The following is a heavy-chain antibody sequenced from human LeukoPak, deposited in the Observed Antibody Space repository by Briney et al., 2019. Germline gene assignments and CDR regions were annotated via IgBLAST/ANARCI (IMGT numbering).Heavy chain of an antibody. CDR2: IYSGGST. V-gene: IGHV3-53*01. CDR3: ARGGSYLSAFDI. Sequence: GGSLRLSCAASGFTVSSNYMSWVRQAPGKGLEWVSIIYSGGSTFYADSVKGRFTISGDNSKNTLYLQMNSLRAEDTAVYYCARGGSYLSAFDIWGQGTMVTVSS. J-gene: IGHJ3*02. D-gene: IGHD1-26*01. CDR1: GFTVSSNY.